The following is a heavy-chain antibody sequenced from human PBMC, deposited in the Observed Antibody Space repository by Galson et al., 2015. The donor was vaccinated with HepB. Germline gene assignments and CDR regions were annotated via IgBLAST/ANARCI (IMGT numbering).Heavy chain of an antibody. CDR3: ARVSRMVSTYWFDP. CDR2: INSDGSST. J-gene: IGHJ5*02. Sequence: SLRLSCAASGFTFSSYWMHRVRQAPGKGLVWVSRINSDGSSTSYADSVKGRFTISRDNAKNTLYLQMNSLRAEDTAVYYCARVSRMVSTYWFDPWGQGTLVTVSS. V-gene: IGHV3-74*01. CDR1: GFTFSSYW. D-gene: IGHD2/OR15-2a*01.